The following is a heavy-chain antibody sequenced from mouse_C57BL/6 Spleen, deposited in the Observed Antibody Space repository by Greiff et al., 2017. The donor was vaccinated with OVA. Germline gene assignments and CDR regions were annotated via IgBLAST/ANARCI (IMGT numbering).Heavy chain of an antibody. CDR3: ARHPGTFDY. CDR1: GFTFSSYT. V-gene: IGHV5-9*01. D-gene: IGHD4-1*01. J-gene: IGHJ2*01. CDR2: ISGGGGNT. Sequence: DVMLVESGGGLVKPGGSLKLSCAASGFTFSSYTMSWVRQTPEKRLEWVATISGGGGNTYYPDSVTGRFTISRDNAKNTLYRQMSSLRSEDTALYYCARHPGTFDYWGQGTTLTVSS.